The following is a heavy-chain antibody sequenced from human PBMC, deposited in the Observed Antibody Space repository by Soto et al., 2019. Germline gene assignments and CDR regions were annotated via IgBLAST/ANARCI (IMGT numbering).Heavy chain of an antibody. CDR2: IKQDGSEK. J-gene: IGHJ4*02. D-gene: IGHD5-12*01. V-gene: IGHV3-7*04. CDR1: GFTFSTYW. Sequence: EVQLVESGGGLVQPGGSLRLSCAASGFTFSTYWMFWVRQAPGKGLEWVATIKQDGSEKLYVDSVKGRFTISRDNAKNSLHLQMNRLRVEDTAVYFCAGAPGWLIEIWGQGTLVTVSS. CDR3: AGAPGWLIEI.